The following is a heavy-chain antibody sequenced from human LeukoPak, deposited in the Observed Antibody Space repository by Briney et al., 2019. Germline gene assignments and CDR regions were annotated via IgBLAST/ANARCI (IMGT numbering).Heavy chain of an antibody. CDR1: GFTFSSYG. D-gene: IGHD3-22*01. V-gene: IGHV3-33*06. CDR3: AKGFGSGPKYYYDNSGYHNYFDY. J-gene: IGHJ4*02. CDR2: IWYDGSNK. Sequence: PGGSLRLSCAASGFTFSSYGMHRVRQAPGKGLGWVAVIWYDGSNKYYADSVKGRFTISRDNSKNTLYLQMNSLRAEDTAVYYCAKGFGSGPKYYYDNSGYHNYFDYWGQGTLVTVSS.